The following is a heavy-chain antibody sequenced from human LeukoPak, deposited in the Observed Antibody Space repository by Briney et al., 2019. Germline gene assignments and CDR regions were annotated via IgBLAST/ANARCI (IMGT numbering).Heavy chain of an antibody. J-gene: IGHJ4*02. D-gene: IGHD2-2*01. CDR3: ARRLVTAGITDFFDS. CDR2: IKSDGSST. Sequence: PGGSLRLSCAASGFTFSIYSMHWVRQAPGKGLVWVSRIKSDGSSTSYADSVKGRFTISRDNSKSTLYLQMNGLTAEDTALYYCARRLVTAGITDFFDSWGQGTLVSVSS. CDR1: GFTFSIYS. V-gene: IGHV3-74*01.